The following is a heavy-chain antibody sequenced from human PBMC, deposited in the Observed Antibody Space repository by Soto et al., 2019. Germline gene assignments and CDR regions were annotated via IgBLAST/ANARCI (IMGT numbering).Heavy chain of an antibody. V-gene: IGHV3-15*07. Sequence: EVQLVESGGGLVKPGGSLTLSCAASGFTFSNAWMNWVRQAPGKGLEWVGRIKSKTDGGTTDYAAPVKGRFTISSDDSKNTLYLQMNSLKTEDTAVYYCTTENRGYCSGGSCYQIDYWGQGTLVTVSS. D-gene: IGHD2-15*01. CDR2: IKSKTDGGTT. J-gene: IGHJ4*02. CDR1: GFTFSNAW. CDR3: TTENRGYCSGGSCYQIDY.